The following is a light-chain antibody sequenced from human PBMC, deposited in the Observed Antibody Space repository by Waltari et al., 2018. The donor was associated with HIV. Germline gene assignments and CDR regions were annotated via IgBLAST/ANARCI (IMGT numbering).Light chain of an antibody. CDR3: QAWDTNTYVV. CDR2: QDD. V-gene: IGLV3-1*01. CDR1: QLGNRY. J-gene: IGLJ2*01. Sequence: SYELTQPPSLSVSPGQTASISCSGDQLGNRYVSWYQQRPGQSPVLVIYQDDKRPSGIPERFSGSNSGNTATLTISGTQAMDEADYYCQAWDTNTYVVFGGGTKLTVL.